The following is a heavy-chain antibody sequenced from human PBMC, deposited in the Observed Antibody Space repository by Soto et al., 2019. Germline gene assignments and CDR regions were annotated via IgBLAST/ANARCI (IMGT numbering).Heavy chain of an antibody. V-gene: IGHV3-23*01. CDR2: ISGSGGST. J-gene: IGHJ4*02. CDR1: GFTFSGYA. Sequence: GGSLRLSYVASGFTFSGYAVSWVRQAPGKGLEWVSAISGSGGSTYYADSVKGRFTISRDNSKNTLYLQMNSLRAEDTAVYYCAKEDYDILTGYPYYFDYWGQGTLVTVSS. CDR3: AKEDYDILTGYPYYFDY. D-gene: IGHD3-9*01.